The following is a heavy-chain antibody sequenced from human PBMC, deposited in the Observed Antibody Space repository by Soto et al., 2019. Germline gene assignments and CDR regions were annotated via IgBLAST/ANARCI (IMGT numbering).Heavy chain of an antibody. CDR3: AKTPDSSSWYGSHY. V-gene: IGHV3-23*01. Sequence: GGSLRLSCAASGFTFSSYAMSWVRQAPGKGLEWVSAISGSGGSTYYADSGKGRFTISRDNSKNTLYLQMNSLRAEDAAVYYCAKTPDSSSWYGSHYWGQGTLVTVSS. CDR1: GFTFSSYA. D-gene: IGHD6-13*01. CDR2: ISGSGGST. J-gene: IGHJ4*02.